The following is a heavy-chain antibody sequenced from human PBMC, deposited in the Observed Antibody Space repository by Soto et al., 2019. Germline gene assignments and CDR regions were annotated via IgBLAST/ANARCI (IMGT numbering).Heavy chain of an antibody. D-gene: IGHD6-13*01. CDR2: ISYDGSNK. V-gene: IGHV3-30-3*01. Sequence: QVQLVESGGGVVQPGRSLRLSCAASGFTFSSYAMHWVRQAPGKGLEWVAGISYDGSNKYYADSVKGRFTISRDNSKNTLYLQMNSLRADDTAVYYCARELASAADPTYYSYGMDVWGQGTTVTVSS. CDR1: GFTFSSYA. J-gene: IGHJ6*02. CDR3: ARELASAADPTYYSYGMDV.